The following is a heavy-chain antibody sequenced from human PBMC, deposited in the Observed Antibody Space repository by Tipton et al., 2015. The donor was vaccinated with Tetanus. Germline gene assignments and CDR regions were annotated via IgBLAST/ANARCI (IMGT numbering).Heavy chain of an antibody. Sequence: SLRLSCAASGFIFSSYGIHWVRQAPGKGLEWVADSWYDSTDKYYADSVKGRFTISRDNSKNTLYLQMNSVRAEDSAVYYWAREAGCSGGSCFFGEFDSWGPGTQVPVS. J-gene: IGHJ4*01. CDR2: SWYDSTDK. CDR3: AREAGCSGGSCFFGEFDS. CDR1: GFIFSSYG. V-gene: IGHV3-33*01. D-gene: IGHD2-15*01.